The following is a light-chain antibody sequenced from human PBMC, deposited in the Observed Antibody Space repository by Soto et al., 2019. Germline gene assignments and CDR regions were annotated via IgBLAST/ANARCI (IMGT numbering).Light chain of an antibody. CDR2: EVN. CDR3: SSYAGSNNLV. J-gene: IGLJ2*01. CDR1: SSDVGGYNY. V-gene: IGLV2-8*01. Sequence: QAVVTQPPSASGSPGQSVTVSCTGTSSDVGGYNYVSWYQQHPGEAPKLMIYEVNKRPSGVPDRFSGSKSGNTASLTVSGLQAEDEADYYCSSYAGSNNLVFGGGTKLTVL.